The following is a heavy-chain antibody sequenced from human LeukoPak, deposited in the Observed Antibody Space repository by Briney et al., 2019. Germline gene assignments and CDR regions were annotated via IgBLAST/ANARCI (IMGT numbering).Heavy chain of an antibody. CDR1: GGSISSGSYY. CDR2: IYTSGST. CDR3: ARDLGFTYYDFWSGYFMGDAFDI. Sequence: SQTLSLTCTVSGGSISSGSYYWSWIWQPAGKGLEWIGRIYTSGSTNYNPSLKSRVTISVDTSKNQFSLKLSSVTAADTAVYYCARDLGFTYYDFWSGYFMGDAFDIWGQGTMVTVSS. J-gene: IGHJ3*02. D-gene: IGHD3-3*01. V-gene: IGHV4-61*02.